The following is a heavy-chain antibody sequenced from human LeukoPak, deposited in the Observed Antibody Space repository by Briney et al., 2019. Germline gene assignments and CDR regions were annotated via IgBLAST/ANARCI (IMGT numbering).Heavy chain of an antibody. CDR1: GGSFSGYY. V-gene: IGHV4-34*01. J-gene: IGHJ4*02. Sequence: SATLSLTCAVYGGSFSGYYWSWIRQPPGKGLEWIGEINHSGSTNYNPSLKSRVTISVDTSKNQFSLKLSSVTAADTAVYYCARRYYYGSGSYPQGYFDYWGQGTLVTVSS. CDR2: INHSGST. CDR3: ARRYYYGSGSYPQGYFDY. D-gene: IGHD3-10*01.